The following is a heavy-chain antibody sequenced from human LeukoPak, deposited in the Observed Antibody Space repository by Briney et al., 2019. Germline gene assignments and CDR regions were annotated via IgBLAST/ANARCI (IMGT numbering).Heavy chain of an antibody. D-gene: IGHD3-10*02. CDR2: IKQDGSEK. V-gene: IGHV3-7*01. CDR3: AELGITMIGGV. J-gene: IGHJ6*04. Sequence: GGSLRLSCAASGFTFSSYWMTWVRQAPGKGLEWVANIKQDGSEKYYVDAVKGRFTTSRDNAKNSLYLQMNSLRAEDTAVYYCAELGITMIGGVWGKGTTVTISS. CDR1: GFTFSSYW.